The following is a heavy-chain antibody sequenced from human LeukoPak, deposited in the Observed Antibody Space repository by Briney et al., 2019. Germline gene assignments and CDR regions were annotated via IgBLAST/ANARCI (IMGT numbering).Heavy chain of an antibody. CDR3: AKYMCGGDCPYDN. V-gene: IGHV3-33*06. CDR2: MWYDGSNH. J-gene: IGHJ4*02. D-gene: IGHD2-21*02. CDR1: GFTFGSFG. Sequence: GRSLRLSCAASGFTFGSFGMHWVRQAPGKGLEWVAVMWYDGSNHYYADSVKGRFTISRDNSENTLYLQMNSLRAEDTAVYYCAKYMCGGDCPYDNWGQGTLVTVSS.